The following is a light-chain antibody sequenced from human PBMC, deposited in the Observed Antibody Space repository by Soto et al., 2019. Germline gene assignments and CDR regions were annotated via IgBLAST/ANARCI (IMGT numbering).Light chain of an antibody. CDR1: QSISFY. V-gene: IGKV3-11*01. CDR2: DAS. J-gene: IGKJ5*01. CDR3: HQRSNWRT. Sequence: EIVLTQSPATLSLSPGERATLSCSASQSISFYLTWYQHKPGQAPRLLIYDASNRATGIPARFSGSGYGTDFTLTISSLEPEDFAVYYCHQRSNWRTFGQGTRLEIK.